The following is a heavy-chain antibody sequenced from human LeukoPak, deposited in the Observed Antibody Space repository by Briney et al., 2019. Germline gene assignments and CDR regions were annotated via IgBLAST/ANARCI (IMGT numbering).Heavy chain of an antibody. CDR3: AKGESIAIDAFDI. CDR2: ISASGRST. D-gene: IGHD6-6*01. CDR1: GFTFSNYA. V-gene: IGHV3-23*01. J-gene: IGHJ3*02. Sequence: GGSLRLSCAASGFTFSNYAVTWVRQAPGKGLEWVSTISASGRSTYYADSVKGRFTISRDNSKNTLYLQMNSLRAEDTAVYYCAKGESIAIDAFDIWGQGTMVTVSS.